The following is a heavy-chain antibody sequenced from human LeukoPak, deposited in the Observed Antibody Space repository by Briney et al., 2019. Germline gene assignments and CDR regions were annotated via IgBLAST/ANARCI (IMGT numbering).Heavy chain of an antibody. CDR3: AKDTSSSWYGTNDY. J-gene: IGHJ4*02. V-gene: IGHV3-9*01. CDR2: ISWNSGSI. Sequence: GGSLRLSCEVSGFTFDKYGMHWVRQVPGKGLEWVSGISWNSGSIGYADSVKGRFTISRDNAKNSLYLQMNSLRAEDTALYYCAKDTSSSWYGTNDYWGQGILVTVSS. D-gene: IGHD6-13*01. CDR1: GFTFDKYG.